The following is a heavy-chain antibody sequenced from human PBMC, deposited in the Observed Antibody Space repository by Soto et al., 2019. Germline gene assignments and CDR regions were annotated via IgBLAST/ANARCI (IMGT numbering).Heavy chain of an antibody. V-gene: IGHV3-30*04. CDR3: VIDLRVGATNDPLDI. Sequence: HPGASLRLSCAASGFIVTNYNMHWFRQAPGKGLEWVAFVSPRGDKYYADAVKGRFTISRDDSMNTLSLEINNLRTEDTALYYCVIDLRVGATNDPLDIWGQGTLVTVSS. D-gene: IGHD1-26*01. J-gene: IGHJ3*02. CDR1: GFIVTNYN. CDR2: VSPRGDK.